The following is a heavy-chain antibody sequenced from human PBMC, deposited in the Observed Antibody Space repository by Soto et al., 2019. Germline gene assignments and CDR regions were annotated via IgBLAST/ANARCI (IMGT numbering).Heavy chain of an antibody. D-gene: IGHD3-10*01. V-gene: IGHV2-5*02. J-gene: IGHJ4*02. CDR1: GFSLTTGGVV. CDR3: AHMTWFGERSFDY. Sequence: QITLKESGPTLVRPTQTLTLTCTFSGFSLTTGGVVLGWIRQPPGKALEWLGLIFWDDDERYTPSLRSRLTITKDTSKSQVALRMTNMDPGDTGTYFCAHMTWFGERSFDYWGQGFVVTASS. CDR2: IFWDDDE.